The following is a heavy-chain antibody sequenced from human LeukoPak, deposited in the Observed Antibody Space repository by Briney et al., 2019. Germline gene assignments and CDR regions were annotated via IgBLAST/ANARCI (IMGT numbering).Heavy chain of an antibody. J-gene: IGHJ4*02. CDR1: GGSFSGYY. V-gene: IGHV4-34*01. D-gene: IGHD2-15*01. Sequence: ASETLSLTCAVYGGSFSGYYWSWIRQPPGKGLEWIGEINHSGSTNYNPSLKSRVTISVDTSKNQFSLKLSSVTAADTAVYYCARPQKGYCSGGSCYHTRDYWGQGTLVTVSS. CDR2: INHSGST. CDR3: ARPQKGYCSGGSCYHTRDY.